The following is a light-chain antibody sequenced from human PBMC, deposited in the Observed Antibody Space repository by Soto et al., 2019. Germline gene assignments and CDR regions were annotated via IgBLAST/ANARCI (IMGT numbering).Light chain of an antibody. CDR3: KQYNESPPERT. Sequence: EVVMTQSPVTLSVSPGERATLSCRASQSIGTNLAGYQQKPGQAPRLLIYVASTRATGVPARFSGSGSGTEFTLTNSSLQAEDFAVYYCKQYNESPPERTFGQGTKVDIK. V-gene: IGKV3-15*01. J-gene: IGKJ1*01. CDR2: VAS. CDR1: QSIGTN.